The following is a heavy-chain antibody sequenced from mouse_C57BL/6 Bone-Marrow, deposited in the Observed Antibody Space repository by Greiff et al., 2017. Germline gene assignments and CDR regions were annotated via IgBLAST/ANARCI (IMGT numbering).Heavy chain of an antibody. J-gene: IGHJ2*01. D-gene: IGHD1-1*01. V-gene: IGHV1-26*01. CDR3: ARDYYGSSLYFDY. Sequence: EVQLQQSGPELVKPGASVKISCKASGYTFTDYYMNWVQQSHGKSLEWIGDITPNNGGTSYNQKLKCKATLTVDKSSSTSYMELRSLTSEDSAVYYCARDYYGSSLYFDYWGQGTILTVSS. CDR2: ITPNNGGT. CDR1: GYTFTDYY.